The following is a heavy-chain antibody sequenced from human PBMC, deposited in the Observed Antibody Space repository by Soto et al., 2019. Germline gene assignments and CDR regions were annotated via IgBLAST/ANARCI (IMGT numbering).Heavy chain of an antibody. Sequence: GGSLRLSCAASGFTFSSYSMNWVRQAPGKGLEWVSYISSCSSTIYYADSVKGRFTISRDNAKNSLYLQMNSLRAEDTAVHYCARQGLTDQAPFDDWGQGTLVTVSS. J-gene: IGHJ4*02. CDR3: ARQGLTDQAPFDD. CDR2: ISSCSSTI. CDR1: GFTFSSYS. V-gene: IGHV3-48*04.